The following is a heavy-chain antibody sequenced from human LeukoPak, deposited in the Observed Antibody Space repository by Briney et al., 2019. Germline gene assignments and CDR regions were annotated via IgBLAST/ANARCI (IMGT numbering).Heavy chain of an antibody. Sequence: SETLSLTCAVSGGSLSGYYWTWIRQPPGKGLEWIGEINHSGSTNYNPSLKSRVTISVDTSKNQFSLKLSSVTAADTAVYYCARTYDSSGYHHDAFDIWGQGTMVTVSS. D-gene: IGHD3-22*01. J-gene: IGHJ3*02. V-gene: IGHV4-34*01. CDR1: GGSLSGYY. CDR2: INHSGST. CDR3: ARTYDSSGYHHDAFDI.